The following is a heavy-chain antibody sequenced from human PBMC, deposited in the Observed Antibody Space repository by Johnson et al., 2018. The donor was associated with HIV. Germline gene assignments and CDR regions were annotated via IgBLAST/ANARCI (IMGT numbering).Heavy chain of an antibody. Sequence: MQLVESGGGVVQPGRSLRLSCAASGFTFSSYAMHWVRQAPGKGLEWVAVISYDGSNKYYADSVKGRFTISRDNSKNTLYLQMNSLRAEDTAVYYCAGDKGNYDILTGYYNVVAFDIWGQGTMVTVAS. CDR1: GFTFSSYA. D-gene: IGHD3-9*01. CDR2: ISYDGSNK. J-gene: IGHJ3*02. V-gene: IGHV3-30*04. CDR3: AGDKGNYDILTGYYNVVAFDI.